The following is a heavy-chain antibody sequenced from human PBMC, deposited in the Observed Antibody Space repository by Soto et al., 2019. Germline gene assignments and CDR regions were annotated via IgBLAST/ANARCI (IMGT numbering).Heavy chain of an antibody. CDR1: GYTFSSYD. J-gene: IGHJ4*02. CDR3: ARSSRDY. CDR2: MNPNSGNT. Sequence: ASVKGLRKASGYTFSSYDINWVRQASGQGLEWMGWMNPNSGNTGYAQKFQGRVSMTRNTSITTAYMELSSLTSDDTAVYYCARSSRDYWGQGTQVTVSS. V-gene: IGHV1-8*01.